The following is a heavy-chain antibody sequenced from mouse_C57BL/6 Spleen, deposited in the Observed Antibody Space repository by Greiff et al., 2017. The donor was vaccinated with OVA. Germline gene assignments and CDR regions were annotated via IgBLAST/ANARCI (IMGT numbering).Heavy chain of an antibody. D-gene: IGHD2-4*01. V-gene: IGHV1-54*01. CDR1: GYAFTNYL. CDR2: LNPGSGGT. CDR3: ARGDDYDVAY. Sequence: VQLQQSGAELVRPGTSVKVSCKASGYAFTNYLIEWVKQRPGQGLEWIGVLNPGSGGTNYNEKFKGKATLTADKSSSTAYMQLSSLTSEDSAVYFCARGDDYDVAYWGQGTLVTVSA. J-gene: IGHJ3*01.